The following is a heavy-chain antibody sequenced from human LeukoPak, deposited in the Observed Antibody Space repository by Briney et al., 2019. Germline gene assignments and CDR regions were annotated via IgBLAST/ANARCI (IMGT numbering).Heavy chain of an antibody. CDR3: ARGLMKYCNRTNCPFDY. V-gene: IGHV3-13*01. CDR2: VCTLGDT. Sequence: GGSLRLSCAASGFTFSSFDMHWVRQATGKGLEWVSAVCTLGDTYYPGSVKGRFTISRENAKNSLYLQMDSLRAEDTAVYYCARGLMKYCNRTNCPFDYWGQGTLVTVSS. J-gene: IGHJ4*02. D-gene: IGHD2-2*01. CDR1: GFTFSSFD.